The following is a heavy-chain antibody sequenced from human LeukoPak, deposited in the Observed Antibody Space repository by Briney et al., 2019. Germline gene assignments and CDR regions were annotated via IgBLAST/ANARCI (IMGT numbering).Heavy chain of an antibody. CDR3: ARAIDYGDSYYFDY. D-gene: IGHD4-17*01. V-gene: IGHV4-30-2*01. CDR1: GGSISSGGYS. CDR2: IYHSGST. Sequence: SQTLSLTRAVSGGSISSGGYSWRWIRQPPGRGLEWIVYIYHSGSTYYNPSLKSRITISVDRSKNQFSLKLSSVTAADTAVYYCARAIDYGDSYYFDYWGQGTLVTVSS. J-gene: IGHJ4*02.